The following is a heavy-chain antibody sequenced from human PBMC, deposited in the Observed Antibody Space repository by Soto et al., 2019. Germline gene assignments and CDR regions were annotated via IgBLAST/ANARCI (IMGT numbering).Heavy chain of an antibody. Sequence: EVQLVESGGGLVQPGGSLRLSCAASGFTFSSYSMNWVRQAPGKGLEWVSYISSSSSTIYYADSVKGRFTISRDNAKNSLYLQMNSLRAEDTAVYYCARDLSYGDYVASGERGQGTLVTVSS. D-gene: IGHD4-17*01. J-gene: IGHJ4*02. V-gene: IGHV3-48*01. CDR1: GFTFSSYS. CDR3: ARDLSYGDYVASGE. CDR2: ISSSSSTI.